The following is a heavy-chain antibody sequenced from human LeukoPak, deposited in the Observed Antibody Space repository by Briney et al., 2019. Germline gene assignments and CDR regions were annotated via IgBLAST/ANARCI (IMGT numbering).Heavy chain of an antibody. V-gene: IGHV3-74*01. J-gene: IGHJ4*02. CDR1: GFTFSSYW. Sequence: PGGSLRLSCAASGFTFSSYWRHWVRQAPGMGLVWVLCINSDGSSTSYADSVKGRFTISRDNAKNTLYLQMDSLRAEDTAVYYCARGSGYCTNGVCRYCFDYWGQGALVTVTS. CDR2: INSDGSST. CDR3: ARGSGYCTNGVCRYCFDY. D-gene: IGHD2-8*01.